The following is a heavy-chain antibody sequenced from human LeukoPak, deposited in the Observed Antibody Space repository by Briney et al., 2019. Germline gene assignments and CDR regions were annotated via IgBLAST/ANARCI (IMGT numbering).Heavy chain of an antibody. CDR1: GGSFSGYY. Sequence: ETLSLTCAVYGGSFSGYYWSWVRQAPGKGLEWVSAISGSGGSTYYADSVKGRFTISRDNSKNTLYLQMNSLRAEDTAVYYCAKDPEPSSGWTSYFDYWGQGTLVTVSS. D-gene: IGHD6-19*01. V-gene: IGHV3-23*01. J-gene: IGHJ4*02. CDR2: ISGSGGST. CDR3: AKDPEPSSGWTSYFDY.